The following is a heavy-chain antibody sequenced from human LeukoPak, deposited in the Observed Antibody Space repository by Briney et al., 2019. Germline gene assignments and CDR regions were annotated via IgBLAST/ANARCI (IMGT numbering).Heavy chain of an antibody. Sequence: ASVKVSCKASGYTFTSYGISWVRQAPGRGLEWMGWISAYNGNTNYAQKLQGRVTRTTDTSTSTAYMELRSLRSDDTTVYYCARVPIFYYDSSGLDYWGQGTLVTVSS. V-gene: IGHV1-18*01. J-gene: IGHJ4*02. CDR2: ISAYNGNT. CDR3: ARVPIFYYDSSGLDY. CDR1: GYTFTSYG. D-gene: IGHD3-22*01.